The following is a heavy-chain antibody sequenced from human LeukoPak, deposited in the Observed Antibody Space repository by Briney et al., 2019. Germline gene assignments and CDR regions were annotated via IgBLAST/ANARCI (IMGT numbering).Heavy chain of an antibody. V-gene: IGHV4-59*07. J-gene: IGHJ5*02. Sequence: SDTLSLPHTVSCRPISRYYWGWIRHPPAKALEWIGYIYYSGSTNYNPSLKSRVTISVDTSKNQFSLKLSSVTAADAAVYYCASSLYCSGGSCYGIDPWGQGTLVTVSS. D-gene: IGHD2-15*01. CDR2: IYYSGST. CDR3: ASSLYCSGGSCYGIDP. CDR1: CRPISRYY.